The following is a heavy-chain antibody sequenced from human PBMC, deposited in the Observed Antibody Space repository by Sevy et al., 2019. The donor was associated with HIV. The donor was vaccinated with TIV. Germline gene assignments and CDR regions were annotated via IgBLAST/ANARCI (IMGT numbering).Heavy chain of an antibody. D-gene: IGHD3-9*01. CDR3: AKDFTGYNGMDV. J-gene: IGHJ6*02. V-gene: IGHV3-66*01. CDR1: EFSVTDNY. Sequence: GGSLRLSCAASEFSVTDNYMSWVRQAPGKGLEWVSTIYSGGSTFYADSVKGRFTISRDNSKNMLYLQMNSLRAEDTAVYYCAKDFTGYNGMDVWGQGTMVTVSS. CDR2: IYSGGST.